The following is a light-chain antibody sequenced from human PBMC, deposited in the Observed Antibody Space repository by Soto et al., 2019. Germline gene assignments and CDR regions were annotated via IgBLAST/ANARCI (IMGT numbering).Light chain of an antibody. J-gene: IGLJ1*01. V-gene: IGLV3-21*02. Sequence: SYELTQPPSVSVAPGQTARITCGGSNIGSKSVHWYQQKPGQAPMMVVCANSDRPSGIPDRFSGSNSANTATLTISRVEAGDEADYYCHVWDSGSAHHVFGTGNRSPS. CDR3: HVWDSGSAHHV. CDR1: NIGSKS. CDR2: ANS.